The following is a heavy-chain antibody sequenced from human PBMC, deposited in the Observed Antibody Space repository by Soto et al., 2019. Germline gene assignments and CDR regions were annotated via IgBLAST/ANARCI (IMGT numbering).Heavy chain of an antibody. CDR1: GFTFSSYW. D-gene: IGHD7-27*01. Sequence: EVQLVESGGGLVQPGETLRLSCAASGFTFSSYWMHWVRQAPGKGLIWVSRINSDGSSTSYADSVKGRFTISRDNAKNTLYLQMSRLRAADTAVYYCPRGRDWGLEYWGQGALVTVSS. V-gene: IGHV3-74*01. J-gene: IGHJ4*02. CDR2: INSDGSST. CDR3: PRGRDWGLEY.